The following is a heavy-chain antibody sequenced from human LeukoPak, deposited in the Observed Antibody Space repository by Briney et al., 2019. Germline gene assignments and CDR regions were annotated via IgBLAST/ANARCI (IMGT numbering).Heavy chain of an antibody. CDR3: AKNRDSSGGGHQSYYYYWEV. V-gene: IGHV3-30*02. Sequence: GGSLRLSCAASGFTFSSYCMHWVRQAPGKGLEWVAYIRYDGSNKYYADSVKGRFTISRDNSKNTLYLKMNTLRGEDKDVYNCAKNRDSSGGGHQSYYYYWEVWGKGTGVSVSS. CDR1: GFTFSSYC. D-gene: IGHD6-19*01. J-gene: IGHJ6*03. CDR2: IRYDGSNK.